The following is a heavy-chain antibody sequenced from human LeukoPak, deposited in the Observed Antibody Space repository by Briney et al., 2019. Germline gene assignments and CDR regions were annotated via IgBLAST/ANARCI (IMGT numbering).Heavy chain of an antibody. CDR3: ARGRAWELLGVDY. V-gene: IGHV3-48*04. Sequence: GGPLRLSCAASGFTFGTYPMNWVRQAPGKGLEWLSYISEGSRTIYYADSVKGRFTISRDNTQNSLYLQMSSLRAEDTAVYYCARGRAWELLGVDYWGQGTLVTVSS. J-gene: IGHJ4*02. CDR2: ISEGSRTI. CDR1: GFTFGTYP. D-gene: IGHD1-26*01.